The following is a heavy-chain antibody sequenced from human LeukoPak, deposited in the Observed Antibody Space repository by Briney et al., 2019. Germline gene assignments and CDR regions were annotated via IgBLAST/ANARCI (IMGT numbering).Heavy chain of an antibody. D-gene: IGHD2-2*01. J-gene: IGHJ6*02. CDR2: IHYSRDC. CDR1: GASVSAYD. CDR3: ATHHHFVIGSAVIAYPTDV. Sequence: PSETLSLTCTVSGASVSAYDWSWIRLPPGKGLEWIAYIHYSRDCNSNPSLMSGRTVSIDTYINPLSLKMSSVTAADTDVYYCATHHHFVIGSAVIAYPTDVWGQGTTVTVSS. V-gene: IGHV4-59*08.